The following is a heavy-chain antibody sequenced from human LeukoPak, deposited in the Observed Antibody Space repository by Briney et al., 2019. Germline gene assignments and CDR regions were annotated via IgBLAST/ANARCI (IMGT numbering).Heavy chain of an antibody. Sequence: GGSLRLSCAASGFTFSSSWMHWVRQAPGKGLVWVSRINSDGSSTDYADSVKGRFTISRDNAKNTLSLQMNSLRAEDTALYYCARDGSYGLFDYWGQGTLVTVSS. V-gene: IGHV3-74*01. CDR3: ARDGSYGLFDY. CDR1: GFTFSSSW. J-gene: IGHJ4*02. CDR2: INSDGSST. D-gene: IGHD1-26*01.